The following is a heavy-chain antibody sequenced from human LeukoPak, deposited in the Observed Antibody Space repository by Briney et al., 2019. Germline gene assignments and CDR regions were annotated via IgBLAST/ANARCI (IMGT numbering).Heavy chain of an antibody. CDR1: GFTLSSYA. CDR3: ARDSYDYVWGSYRLGGDAFDI. V-gene: IGHV3-23*01. D-gene: IGHD3-16*02. Sequence: PGGSLRLSCAASGFTLSSYAMSWVRQGPGKGLEWVSAISVSGNTYHADSVKGRFTISRDNAKNSLYLQMNSLRAEDTAVYYCARDSYDYVWGSYRLGGDAFDIWGQGTMVIVSS. J-gene: IGHJ3*02. CDR2: ISVSGNT.